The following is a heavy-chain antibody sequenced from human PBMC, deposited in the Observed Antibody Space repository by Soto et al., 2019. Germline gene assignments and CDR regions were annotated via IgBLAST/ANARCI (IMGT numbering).Heavy chain of an antibody. V-gene: IGHV4-59*01. CDR2: IYYSGST. D-gene: IGHD2-21*02. CDR1: GGSISSYY. CDR3: ARVSQHIVVVTATHYYYYGMDV. Sequence: AETLSLTCTVSGGSISSYYWSWVRQPPGKGLEWIGYIYYSGSTNYNPSLKSRVTISVDTSKNQFSLKLSSVTAADTAVYYCARVSQHIVVVTATHYYYYGMDVWGQGTTVTVSS. J-gene: IGHJ6*02.